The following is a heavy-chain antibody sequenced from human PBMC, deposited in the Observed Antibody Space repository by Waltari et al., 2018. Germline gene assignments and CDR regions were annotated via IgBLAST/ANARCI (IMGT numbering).Heavy chain of an antibody. J-gene: IGHJ4*02. CDR1: GYSISSGYY. D-gene: IGHD3-10*01. V-gene: IGHV4-38-2*01. CDR2: IYHSGGT. Sequence: QVQLQESGPGLAKPSETLSLTCAVSGYSISSGYYWGWIRQPPGKGLEWIGSIYHSGGTYPNPSLKSRVTISVDTSKNQFSLKLSSVTAADTAVYYCAGMYGSGSPHDYWGQGTLVTVSS. CDR3: AGMYGSGSPHDY.